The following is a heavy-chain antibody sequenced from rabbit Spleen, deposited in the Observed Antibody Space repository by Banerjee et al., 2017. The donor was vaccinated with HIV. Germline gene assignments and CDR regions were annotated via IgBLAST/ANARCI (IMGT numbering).Heavy chain of an antibody. D-gene: IGHD6-1*01. CDR3: AGRGSAYGYAAGL. Sequence: QSLEESGGDLVKPGASLTLTCTASGFSFSSSDYMCWVHQAPGKGLEWIACINAVTGKAIYARRAKGRFTIAKTSATTVTLQMTRLTVANTATYFCAGRGSAYGYAAGLWGAGSLVTVS. V-gene: IGHV1S40*01. J-gene: IGHJ4*01. CDR2: INAVTGKA. CDR1: GFSFSSSDY.